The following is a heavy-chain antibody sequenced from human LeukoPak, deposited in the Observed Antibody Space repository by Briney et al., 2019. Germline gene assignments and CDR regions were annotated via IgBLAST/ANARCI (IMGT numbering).Heavy chain of an antibody. CDR3: AKGPWAGTTTLFDY. J-gene: IGHJ4*02. CDR2: ISWNSGSI. D-gene: IGHD6-19*01. Sequence: SGGSLRLSCAASGFTFDDYAMHWVRQAPGKSLEWFSGISWNSGSIGYADSVKGRFTISRDNAKNSLYLQMNSLRAEDTALYYCAKGPWAGTTTLFDYWGQGTLVTVSS. CDR1: GFTFDDYA. V-gene: IGHV3-9*01.